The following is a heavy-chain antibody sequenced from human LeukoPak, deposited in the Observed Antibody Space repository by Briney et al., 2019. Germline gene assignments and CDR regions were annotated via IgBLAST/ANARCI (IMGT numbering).Heavy chain of an antibody. V-gene: IGHV4-31*03. CDR1: GGSISSSDYS. CDR3: ARKVVPVGVPAWWFDP. D-gene: IGHD2-2*01. J-gene: IGHJ5*02. Sequence: SETLSLTCTVSGGSISSSDYSWTWIRQRPGKGLEWIGYISYNGSTYYKPSLKSRVTISADTSKSQFFLKLTSVTAADTAMYYCARKVVPVGVPAWWFDPWGQGTLVIVSS. CDR2: ISYNGST.